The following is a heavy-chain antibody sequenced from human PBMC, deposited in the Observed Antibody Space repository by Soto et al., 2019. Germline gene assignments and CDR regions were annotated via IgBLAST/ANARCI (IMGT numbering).Heavy chain of an antibody. CDR3: AGYSSGWYPHWFDP. J-gene: IGHJ5*02. CDR2: IYYSGTT. CDR1: GGSISSSSYY. Sequence: QLQLQESGPGLVKPSETLSLTCTVSGGSISSSSYYWGWIRQPPGKGLEWIGSIYYSGTTYYKPSLKSRVTISVDTSKNQFSLKLSSVTAADTAVYYCAGYSSGWYPHWFDPWGQGTLVTVSS. D-gene: IGHD6-19*01. V-gene: IGHV4-39*01.